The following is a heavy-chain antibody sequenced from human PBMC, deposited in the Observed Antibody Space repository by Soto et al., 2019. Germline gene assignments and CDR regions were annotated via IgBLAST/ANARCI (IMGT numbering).Heavy chain of an antibody. V-gene: IGHV3-30*03. J-gene: IGHJ4*02. Sequence: QVQLVESGGGVVQPGRPLKLSCAASGLTFISSAMHWVRQAPGKGLYWVAVISYDGTNTYYADSVKGRFTISRDNSRNTLYLQMNSLRTEDTAIYYCVRDRRATPFDSWGQGTLVTVSS. CDR2: ISYDGTNT. CDR3: VRDRRATPFDS. D-gene: IGHD5-12*01. CDR1: GLTFISSA.